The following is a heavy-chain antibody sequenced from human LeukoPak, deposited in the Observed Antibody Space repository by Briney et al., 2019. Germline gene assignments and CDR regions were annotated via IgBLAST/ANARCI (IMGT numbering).Heavy chain of an antibody. Sequence: PGGSLRLSCAASGFTFSSYSMNWVRQAPGKGLEWVSYISSSSTIYYADSVKGRFTISRDNAKNSLYLQMNSLRAEDTAVYYCARAVGMGYSSSSHGADYWGQGTLVTVSS. D-gene: IGHD6-6*01. V-gene: IGHV3-48*01. CDR2: ISSSSTI. J-gene: IGHJ4*02. CDR1: GFTFSSYS. CDR3: ARAVGMGYSSSSHGADY.